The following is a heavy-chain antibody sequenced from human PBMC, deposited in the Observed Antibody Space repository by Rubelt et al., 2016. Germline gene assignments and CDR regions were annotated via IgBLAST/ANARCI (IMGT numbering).Heavy chain of an antibody. J-gene: IGHJ1*01. Sequence: QVQLVQSGAEVKKPGASVKVFCKASGYTFTSYGISWVRQAPGQGLEWMGWINPNSGGPNIEKRFQVMVTMTRDTSISTAYMELSRLRSDDTAVYYCARSQGGEYFQHWGQGTLVTVSS. CDR1: GYTFTSYG. D-gene: IGHD3-16*01. V-gene: IGHV1-2*02. CDR2: INPNSGGP. CDR3: ARSQGGEYFQH.